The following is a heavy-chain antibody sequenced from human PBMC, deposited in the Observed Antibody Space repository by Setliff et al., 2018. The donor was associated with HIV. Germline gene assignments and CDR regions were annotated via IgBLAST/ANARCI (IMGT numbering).Heavy chain of an antibody. CDR2: INCNSGGT. CDR1: GYTFTGSF. V-gene: IGHV1-2*02. Sequence: ASVKVSCKASGYTFTGSFMHWVRQAPGKGLEWMGWINCNSGGTYYAQNFQDRVTVTRDTSINTVSLEVNGLKSDDTAVYYCARDYIHVFDIWGQGTMVTVSS. J-gene: IGHJ3*02. CDR3: ARDYIHVFDI.